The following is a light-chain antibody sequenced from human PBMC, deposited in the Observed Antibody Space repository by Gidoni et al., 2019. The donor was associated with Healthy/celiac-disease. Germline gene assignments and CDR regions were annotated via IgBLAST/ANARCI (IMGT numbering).Light chain of an antibody. Sequence: DIQMTQSPSSLSASVGDRVTIICRASQSISSYLNWYQQKPVKAPKLLIYAASSLQSGVPSRFSGSGSGTDFTLTISSLQPEDFATYYCQQSYSTPLYTFGQGTKLEIK. V-gene: IGKV1-39*01. CDR1: QSISSY. J-gene: IGKJ2*01. CDR3: QQSYSTPLYT. CDR2: AAS.